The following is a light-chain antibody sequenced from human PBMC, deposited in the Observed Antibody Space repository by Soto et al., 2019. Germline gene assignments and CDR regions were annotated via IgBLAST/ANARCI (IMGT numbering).Light chain of an antibody. CDR1: QSVSSY. J-gene: IGKJ3*01. CDR2: DAS. CDR3: QQRSNWPPGKT. V-gene: IGKV3-11*01. Sequence: EIVLTQSPATLSLSPGERATLSCRASQSVSSYLAWYQQKPGQAPRLLSYDASNRATGIPARFSGSGSGTDFTLTISSLEPEDFAVYYCQQRSNWPPGKTFGPGTKVDIK.